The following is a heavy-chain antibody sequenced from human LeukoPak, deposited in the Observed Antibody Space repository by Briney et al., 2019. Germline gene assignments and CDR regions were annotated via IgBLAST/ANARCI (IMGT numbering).Heavy chain of an antibody. J-gene: IGHJ4*02. CDR2: INPNSGGT. V-gene: IGHV1-2*02. Sequence: ASVKVSCKASGYTFTGYYMHWVRQAPGQGLEWMGWINPNSGGTNCAQKFQGRVTMTRDTSISTAYMELSRLRSDDTAVYYCARAVTVVTAIPGYWGQGTLVTVSS. CDR1: GYTFTGYY. CDR3: ARAVTVVTAIPGY. D-gene: IGHD2-21*02.